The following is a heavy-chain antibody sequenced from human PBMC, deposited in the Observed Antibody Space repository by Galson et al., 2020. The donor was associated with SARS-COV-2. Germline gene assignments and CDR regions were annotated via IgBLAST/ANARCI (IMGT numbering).Heavy chain of an antibody. Sequence: GEPLKISCKASGYNFITYWIAWVRQMPGKGLELMGIIYPDDSDTRYSPSLQGQVTISVDKSISTAYLQWSSLKASDTAMYYCARRGHGTTYCGMDDWGQGTTVTVSS. J-gene: IGHJ6*02. CDR2: IYPDDSDT. V-gene: IGHV5-51*01. CDR3: ARRGHGTTYCGMDD. D-gene: IGHD1-7*01. CDR1: GYNFITYW.